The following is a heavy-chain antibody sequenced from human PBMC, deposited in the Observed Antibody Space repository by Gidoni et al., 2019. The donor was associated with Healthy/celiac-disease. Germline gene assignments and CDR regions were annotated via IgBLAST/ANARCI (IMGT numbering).Heavy chain of an antibody. CDR3: ARASEPGYYYDSSGYYQLDY. J-gene: IGHJ4*02. V-gene: IGHV1-69*01. Sequence: QVQLVQSGAEVKKPGSSVKVSCKASGGTFSSYAISWVRQAPGQGLEWMGGIIPIFGTANYAQKFQGRVTITADESTSTAYMELSSLRSEDTAVYYCARASEPGYYYDSSGYYQLDYWGQGTLVTVSS. CDR1: GGTFSSYA. CDR2: IIPIFGTA. D-gene: IGHD3-22*01.